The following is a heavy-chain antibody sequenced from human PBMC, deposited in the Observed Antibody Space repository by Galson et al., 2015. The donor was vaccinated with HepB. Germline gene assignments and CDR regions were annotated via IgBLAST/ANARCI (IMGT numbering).Heavy chain of an antibody. CDR1: GDSVSSNSAA. V-gene: IGHV6-1*01. CDR3: ASSLYYYDLVRAFDI. Sequence: CAISGDSVSSNSAAWNWIRQSPSRGLEWLGRTYYRSKWYNDYAVSVKSRITINPDTSKNQFSLQLNSVTPEDTAVYYCASSLYYYDLVRAFDIWGQGTMVTVSS. J-gene: IGHJ3*02. CDR2: TYYRSKWYN. D-gene: IGHD3-22*01.